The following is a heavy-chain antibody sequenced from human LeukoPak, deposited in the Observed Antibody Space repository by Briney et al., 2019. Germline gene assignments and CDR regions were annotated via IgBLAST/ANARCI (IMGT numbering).Heavy chain of an antibody. CDR2: IDNRGDSI. J-gene: IGHJ4*02. V-gene: IGHV3-23*01. CDR3: AKVGVVGATTGDY. Sequence: GGSLRLSCAVSGFTFNSYAMTWVRQAPGKELEWVSGIDNRGDSIYHADSVKGRFTISTDNSKNILYLQMNSLRAEDTAVYYCAKVGVVGATTGDYWGQGTLVTVSS. CDR1: GFTFNSYA. D-gene: IGHD1-26*01.